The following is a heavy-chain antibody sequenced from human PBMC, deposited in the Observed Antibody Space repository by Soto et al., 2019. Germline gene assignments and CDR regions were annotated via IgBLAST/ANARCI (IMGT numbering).Heavy chain of an antibody. D-gene: IGHD6-13*01. Sequence: PGGSLRLSCAASGFTFDDYSMHWVRQVPGKGREWVAGINWNSGSIGYADSVKGRFAISRDNAKNSLHLQMNSLRAEDTAFYYCVKDESINWYSGHFRHWGQGTLVTVSS. CDR2: INWNSGSI. J-gene: IGHJ1*01. V-gene: IGHV3-9*01. CDR1: GFTFDDYS. CDR3: VKDESINWYSGHFRH.